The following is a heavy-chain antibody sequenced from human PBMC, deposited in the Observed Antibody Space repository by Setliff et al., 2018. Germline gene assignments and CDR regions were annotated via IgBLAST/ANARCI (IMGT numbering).Heavy chain of an antibody. V-gene: IGHV4-61*02. CDR2: IYTSGST. Sequence: PSETLSLTCTVSGGSISSGSYYWSWIRQPAGKGLEWIGRIYTSGSTNYNPSLKSRVTISVDTSKNQFSLKLSSVTAADTAVYYCARAPPPWLQSLGGDYWGQGTLVTV. D-gene: IGHD5-12*01. J-gene: IGHJ4*02. CDR3: ARAPPPWLQSLGGDY. CDR1: GGSISSGSYY.